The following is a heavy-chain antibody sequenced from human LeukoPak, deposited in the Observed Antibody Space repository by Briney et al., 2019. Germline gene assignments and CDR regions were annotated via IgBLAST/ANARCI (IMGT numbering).Heavy chain of an antibody. CDR3: ASRYSSGWYSYYYYYGMDV. V-gene: IGHV4-4*02. J-gene: IGHJ6*02. CDR2: IYHSGST. Sequence: SGTLSLTCAVSGGSISSSNWWSWVRQPPGKGLEWIGEIYHSGSTNYNPSLKSRVTISVDKSKNQFSLKLSSVTAADTVVYYCASRYSSGWYSYYYYYGMDVWGQGTTVTVSS. D-gene: IGHD6-19*01. CDR1: GGSISSSNW.